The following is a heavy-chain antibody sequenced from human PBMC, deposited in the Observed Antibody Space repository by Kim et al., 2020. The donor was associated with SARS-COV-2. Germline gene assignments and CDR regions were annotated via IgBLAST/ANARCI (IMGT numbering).Heavy chain of an antibody. J-gene: IGHJ6*03. CDR3: ARTSTADYYMDV. D-gene: IGHD4-17*01. Sequence: NHNPPLKSRVTISGDTSKNQFSLKLSSVTAADTAVYYCARTSTADYYMDVWGKGTTVTVSS. V-gene: IGHV4-4*09.